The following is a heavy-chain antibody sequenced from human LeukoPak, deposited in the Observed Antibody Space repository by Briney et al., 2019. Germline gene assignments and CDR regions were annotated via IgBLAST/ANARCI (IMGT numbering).Heavy chain of an antibody. V-gene: IGHV3-21*01. D-gene: IGHD6-13*01. CDR1: GFTFSSYS. J-gene: IGHJ4*02. Sequence: GGSLRLSCAASGFTFSSYSMNWVRQAPGKGLEWVSSISSSSSYIYYADSVKGRFTISRDNAKYSLYLQMNSLRAEDTAVYYCARATDSSSWFFDYWGQGTLVTVSS. CDR2: ISSSSSYI. CDR3: ARATDSSSWFFDY.